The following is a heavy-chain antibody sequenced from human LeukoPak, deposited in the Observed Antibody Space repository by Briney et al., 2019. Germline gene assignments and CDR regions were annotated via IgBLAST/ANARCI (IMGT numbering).Heavy chain of an antibody. V-gene: IGHV4-59*08. CDR2: ISYSGST. CDR3: ARHSICFDP. CDR1: GGSISSYY. Sequence: PSETLSLTCTVSGGSISSYYWSWIRQPPGKGLEWIGYISYSGSTNYNPSLKSRVTISVDTSKNQFSLNLTSVTAADTAVYYCARHSICFDPWGQGTLVTVSS. J-gene: IGHJ5*02.